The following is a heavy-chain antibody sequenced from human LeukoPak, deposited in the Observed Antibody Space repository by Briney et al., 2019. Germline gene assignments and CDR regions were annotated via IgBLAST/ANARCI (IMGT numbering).Heavy chain of an antibody. CDR1: GYTFTGYY. V-gene: IGHV1-2*04. Sequence: ASVKVSCKASGYTFTGYYMHWVRQAPGQGLGWMGWINPNSGGTNYAQKFQGWVTMTRDTSISTAYMELSRLRSDDTAVYYCARDLGHSGYVLFDYWGQGTLVTVSS. J-gene: IGHJ4*02. CDR3: ARDLGHSGYVLFDY. CDR2: INPNSGGT. D-gene: IGHD5-12*01.